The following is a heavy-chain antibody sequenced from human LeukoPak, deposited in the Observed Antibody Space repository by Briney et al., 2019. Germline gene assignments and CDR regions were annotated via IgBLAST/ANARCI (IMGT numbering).Heavy chain of an antibody. CDR1: GYTFTSYY. D-gene: IGHD3-3*01. J-gene: IGHJ5*02. CDR3: ARDGDYDFWSGYPLNWFDP. V-gene: IGHV1-46*03. CDR2: INPSGGST. Sequence: ASVKVSCQASGYTFTSYYMHWVRQAPGQGLEWMGIINPSGGSTSYAQKFQGRVTMTRDTSTSTVYMELSSLRSEDTAVYYCARDGDYDFWSGYPLNWFDPWGQGTLVTVSS.